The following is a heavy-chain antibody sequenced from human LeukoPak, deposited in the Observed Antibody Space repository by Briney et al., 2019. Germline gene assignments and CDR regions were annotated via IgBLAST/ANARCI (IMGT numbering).Heavy chain of an antibody. V-gene: IGHV4-31*03. D-gene: IGHD5-18*01. Sequence: TSETLSITCTVSGGSISSGGYYWSWIRQHPGKGLEWIGDIYYSGSTYYNPSLKSRVTISVDTSKNQFSLKLRSVTAADTAVYYCARNERGYSYGPYGQHSGTLLYWGQGTLVTVPS. CDR2: IYYSGST. CDR3: ARNERGYSYGPYGQHSGTLLY. CDR1: GGSISSGGYY. J-gene: IGHJ4*02.